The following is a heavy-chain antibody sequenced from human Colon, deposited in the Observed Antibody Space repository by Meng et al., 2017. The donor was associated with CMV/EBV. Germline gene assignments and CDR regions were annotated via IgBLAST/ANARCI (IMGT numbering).Heavy chain of an antibody. D-gene: IGHD1/OR15-1a*01. J-gene: IGHJ4*02. CDR1: GFTFVHAW. CDR3: VTDYPERTAQIDN. CDR2: VRAGGTA. Sequence: VLVVGAGGGLVKPGGSLRLSCAASGFTFVHAWMSWVRQAPGTGLEWVARVRAGGTADYAAPVKGRFTVGRDDSTNTVYLQMNNLLSNDTAVYYCVTDYPERTAQIDNWGQGTLVTVSS. V-gene: IGHV3-15*01.